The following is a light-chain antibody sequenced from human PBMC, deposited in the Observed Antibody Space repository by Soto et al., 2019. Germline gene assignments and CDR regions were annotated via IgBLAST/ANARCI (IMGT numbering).Light chain of an antibody. V-gene: IGKV1-33*01. CDR2: DAS. Sequence: DIQMTQSPSSLSVSVGDRVTITCRASQDINNYLNWYQQKAGKVPQLLIYDASNLETGVPSRFSGSGSGTDFSFTISSLQPEDIATYYCQQYDSLPLTFGGGTKVEIK. CDR3: QQYDSLPLT. CDR1: QDINNY. J-gene: IGKJ4*01.